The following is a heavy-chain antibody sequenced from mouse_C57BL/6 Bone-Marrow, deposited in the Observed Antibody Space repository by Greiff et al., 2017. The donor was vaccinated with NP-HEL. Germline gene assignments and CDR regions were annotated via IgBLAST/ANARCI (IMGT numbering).Heavy chain of an antibody. CDR2: ISYDGSN. J-gene: IGHJ4*01. V-gene: IGHV3-6*01. CDR3: ARGGRITTVVADYAMDY. CDR1: GYSITSGYY. D-gene: IGHD1-1*01. Sequence: EVHLVESGPGLVKPSQSLSLTCSVTGYSITSGYYWNWIRQFPGNKLEWMGYISYDGSNNYNPSLKNRISITRDTSKNQFFLKLNSVTTEDTATYYCARGGRITTVVADYAMDYWGQGTSVTVSS.